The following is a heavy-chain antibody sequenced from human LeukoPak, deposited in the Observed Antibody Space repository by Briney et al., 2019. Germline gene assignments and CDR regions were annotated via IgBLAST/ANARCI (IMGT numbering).Heavy chain of an antibody. D-gene: IGHD5-12*01. J-gene: IGHJ4*02. CDR3: AKGAYDYIEMGYFDS. CDR1: GITFSNFA. Sequence: GGSLRLSCAASGITFSNFAMSGVRQAPGKGLEGVSLIIGSSGDTFYADSVKGRFTISRDNSKNRLYLQMNSLRDEDTALYYCAKGAYDYIEMGYFDSWGQGTLVTVSS. CDR2: IIGSSGDT. V-gene: IGHV3-23*01.